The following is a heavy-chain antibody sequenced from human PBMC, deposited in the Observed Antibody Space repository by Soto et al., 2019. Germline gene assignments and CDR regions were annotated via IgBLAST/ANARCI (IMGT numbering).Heavy chain of an antibody. Sequence: ETLSLTCTVSGGSISSSSYYWGWIRQPPGKGLEWIGSIYYSGSTYYNPSLKSRVTISVDTSKNQFSLKLSSVTAADTAVYYCARICSSTSCYQEKDYWGQGTLVTVSS. CDR2: IYYSGST. CDR3: ARICSSTSCYQEKDY. D-gene: IGHD2-2*01. CDR1: GGSISSSSYY. J-gene: IGHJ4*02. V-gene: IGHV4-39*01.